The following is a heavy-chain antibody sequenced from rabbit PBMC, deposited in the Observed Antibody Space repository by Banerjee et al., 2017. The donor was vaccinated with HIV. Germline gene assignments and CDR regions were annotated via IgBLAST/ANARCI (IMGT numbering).Heavy chain of an antibody. Sequence: QQLVESGGGLVKPGASLTLTCTASGFSFSSSYYMYWVRQAPGKGLELIACIYTSSGSTWYASWVNGRFTISKTSSTTVTLQMTSLTAADTATYFCARDLGYSDGYATYASTTLNLWDQGTLVTVS. CDR3: ARDLGYSDGYATYASTTLNL. D-gene: IGHD6-1*01. V-gene: IGHV1S40*01. J-gene: IGHJ3*01. CDR2: IYTSSGST. CDR1: GFSFSSSYY.